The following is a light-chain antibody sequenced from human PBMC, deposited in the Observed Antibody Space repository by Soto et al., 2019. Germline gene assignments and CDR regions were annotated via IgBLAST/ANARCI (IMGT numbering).Light chain of an antibody. J-gene: IGKJ4*01. V-gene: IGKV4-1*01. Sequence: DIVMTQSPDSLAVSLGERATINCKPSQSVLYNSNNKHYLAWYQHKPGQPPRLLIYWASTRESGVPDRFSGSGSGRDFTLTISRLQPEDVAVYYCQQYYSTPLTFGGGTKVGIK. CDR1: QSVLYNSNNKHY. CDR2: WAS. CDR3: QQYYSTPLT.